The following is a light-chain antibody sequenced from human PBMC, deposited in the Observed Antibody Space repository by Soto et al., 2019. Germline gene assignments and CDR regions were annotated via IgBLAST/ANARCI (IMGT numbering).Light chain of an antibody. CDR1: QSISTSY. CDR2: GAS. J-gene: IGKJ1*01. V-gene: IGKV3-20*01. CDR3: QQYVSWT. Sequence: EIVLTQSPGTLSLSPGERATLSCRASQSISTSYLAWYQQKPGQAPRLLIYGASSRATGIPDRFSGSGSGTDFPLTISRLEPEDSAIYYCQQYVSWTFGQGTNVGI.